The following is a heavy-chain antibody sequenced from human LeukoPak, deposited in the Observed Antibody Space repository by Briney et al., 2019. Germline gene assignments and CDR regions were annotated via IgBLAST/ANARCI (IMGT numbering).Heavy chain of an antibody. CDR1: GFTFSSSW. V-gene: IGHV3-74*01. J-gene: IGHJ6*02. Sequence: GGSLRLSCVASGFTFSSSWMHWVRQAPGKGLVWVSRLNGDGGSTNYADSVKGRFTISRDNAKSTLYLQMNSLRAEDTAVYYCARGVSGSYGLDVWGQGTTVTVSS. D-gene: IGHD1-1*01. CDR2: LNGDGGST. CDR3: ARGVSGSYGLDV.